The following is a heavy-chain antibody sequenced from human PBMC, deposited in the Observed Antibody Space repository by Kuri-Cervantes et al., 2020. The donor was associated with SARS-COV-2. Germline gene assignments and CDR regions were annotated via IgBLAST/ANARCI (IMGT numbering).Heavy chain of an antibody. CDR2: ISSSSSTI. D-gene: IGHD3-3*01. CDR1: GFTFSSYA. CDR3: ARDRSRITIFGVVTRYGMDV. V-gene: IGHV3-48*01. Sequence: GGSLRLSCAASGFTFSSYAMHWVRQAPGKGLEWVSYISSSSSTIYYADSVKGRFTISRDNAKNSLYLQMNSLRAEDTAVYYCARDRSRITIFGVVTRYGMDVWGQGTTVTVSS. J-gene: IGHJ6*02.